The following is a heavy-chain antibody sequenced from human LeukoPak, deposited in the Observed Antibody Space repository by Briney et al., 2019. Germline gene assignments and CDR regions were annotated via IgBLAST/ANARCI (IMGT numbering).Heavy chain of an antibody. CDR3: ARKKLVARGYFDF. D-gene: IGHD6-13*01. J-gene: IGHJ4*02. CDR2: INHSGTT. Sequence: SETLSLTCTVSGDSISNSGYYWDWIRQSPGKGLEWIGSINHSGTTYYDPSLKSRVTISVDASKNQFSLKLSSVTAADTTIYYCARKKLVARGYFDFWGRGIPVTVSS. V-gene: IGHV4-39*01. CDR1: GDSISNSGYY.